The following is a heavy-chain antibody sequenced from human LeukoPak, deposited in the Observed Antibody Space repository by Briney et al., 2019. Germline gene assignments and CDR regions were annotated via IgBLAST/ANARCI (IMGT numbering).Heavy chain of an antibody. CDR3: AREVAYYYDSSGYYDY. J-gene: IGHJ4*02. V-gene: IGHV3-23*01. Sequence: GGSLRLSCAASGFTFSSYAMSWVRQAPGKGLEWVSAIGGSGGSTYYADSVKGRFTISRDNSKNTLYLQMNSLRAEDTAVYYCAREVAYYYDSSGYYDYWGQGTLVTVSS. D-gene: IGHD3-22*01. CDR2: IGGSGGST. CDR1: GFTFSSYA.